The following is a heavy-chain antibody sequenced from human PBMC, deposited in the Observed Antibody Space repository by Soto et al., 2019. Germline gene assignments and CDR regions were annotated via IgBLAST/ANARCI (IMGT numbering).Heavy chain of an antibody. CDR3: ARVRLDSSGYYYGGYYYYGMDV. J-gene: IGHJ6*02. D-gene: IGHD3-22*01. CDR1: GFTFSSYG. CDR2: IWDDGSNK. V-gene: IGHV3-33*01. Sequence: HVQLVESGGGVVQPGRSLRLSCAASGFTFSSYGMHWVRQAPGKGLEWVAVIWDDGSNKYYADAVKGRFTISRDNSKNTLYLQMNSLRAEDTAVYYCARVRLDSSGYYYGGYYYYGMDVWGQGTTVTVSS.